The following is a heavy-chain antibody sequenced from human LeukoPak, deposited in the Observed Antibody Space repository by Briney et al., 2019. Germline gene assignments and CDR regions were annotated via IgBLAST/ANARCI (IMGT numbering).Heavy chain of an antibody. CDR2: INPNSGGT. J-gene: IGHJ4*02. Sequence: ASVKVSCTASGYTFTGYYMHWVRQAPGQGLEWMGWINPNSGGTNYAQKFQGRVTMTRDMSISTAYMELSRLRSDDTAVYYCARGLYYYGSGSYAGGYWGQGTLVTVSS. D-gene: IGHD3-10*01. CDR1: GYTFTGYY. V-gene: IGHV1-2*02. CDR3: ARGLYYYGSGSYAGGY.